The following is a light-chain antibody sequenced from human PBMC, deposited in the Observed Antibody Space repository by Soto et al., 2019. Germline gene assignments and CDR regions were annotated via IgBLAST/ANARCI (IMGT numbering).Light chain of an antibody. Sequence: QSVLTQPPSASGSPGQSVTISCTGTSSDVGAYNYVSWYQQHPGKAPKLMIYEVTKRPSGVPDRFSGSKSGNTASRTVSGLQAEDEADYYCSSYAGGNRVFGGGTKLTVL. CDR2: EVT. V-gene: IGLV2-8*01. CDR1: SSDVGAYNY. J-gene: IGLJ2*01. CDR3: SSYAGGNRV.